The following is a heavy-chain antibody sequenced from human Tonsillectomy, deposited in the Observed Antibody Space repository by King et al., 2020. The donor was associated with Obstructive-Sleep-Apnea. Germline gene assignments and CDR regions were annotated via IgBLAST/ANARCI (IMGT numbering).Heavy chain of an antibody. CDR1: GFTFSRYS. J-gene: IGHJ4*02. CDR2: ISYDGSNK. CDR3: ARAVSFDWLFHDY. V-gene: IGHV3-30-3*01. D-gene: IGHD3-9*01. Sequence: QLVQSGGGVVQPGRSLRLSCAASGFTFSRYSMHWVRQAPGKGLEWVAVISYDGSNKYCADSVKGRFTISRDNSKNTLYLQMNSLRGEDTAVYYCARAVSFDWLFHDYWGQGTLVTVSS.